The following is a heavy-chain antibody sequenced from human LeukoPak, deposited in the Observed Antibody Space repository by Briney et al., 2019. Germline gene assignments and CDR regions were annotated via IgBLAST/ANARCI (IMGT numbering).Heavy chain of an antibody. Sequence: PGGSLRLSCAASGFTFSSYSMNWVRQAPGKGLEWVSSISSSSSYIYYADSVKGRFTISRDNAKNSLYLQMNSLRAEDTAVYYCARVYSGSYGLDYWGQGTLVTVSS. D-gene: IGHD1-26*01. CDR3: ARVYSGSYGLDY. CDR1: GFTFSSYS. J-gene: IGHJ4*02. CDR2: ISSSSSYI. V-gene: IGHV3-21*01.